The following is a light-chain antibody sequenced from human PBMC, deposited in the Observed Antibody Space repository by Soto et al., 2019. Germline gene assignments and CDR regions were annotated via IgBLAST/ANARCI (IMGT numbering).Light chain of an antibody. CDR3: NSYASNSARV. Sequence: QSALTQPASVSGSPGQSITISCTGSSSDVGAFNYVSWYQQYPGKAPKLIIYEVTNRPSGVSNRFSGSKSGNTASLTISGLHAEDEADYYCNSYASNSARVFGGGTKLTVL. J-gene: IGLJ3*02. CDR2: EVT. V-gene: IGLV2-14*01. CDR1: SSDVGAFNY.